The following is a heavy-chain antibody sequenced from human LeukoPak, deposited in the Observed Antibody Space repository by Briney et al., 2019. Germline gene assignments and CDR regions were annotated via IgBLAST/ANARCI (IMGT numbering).Heavy chain of an antibody. Sequence: SQTLSLTCTVSGGSISSGGYYWSWIRQHPGKGLEWIGYIYYSGSTYYNPSLKSRLTISVDTSKNQFSLKLTSMTAADTAIYYCARDQTYCSGGTCYSDWFDPWGQGTLVTVSS. J-gene: IGHJ5*02. V-gene: IGHV4-31*03. CDR3: ARDQTYCSGGTCYSDWFDP. D-gene: IGHD2-15*01. CDR2: IYYSGST. CDR1: GGSISSGGYY.